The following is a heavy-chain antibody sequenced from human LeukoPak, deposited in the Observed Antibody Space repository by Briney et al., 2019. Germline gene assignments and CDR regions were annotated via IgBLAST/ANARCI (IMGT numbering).Heavy chain of an antibody. J-gene: IGHJ4*02. Sequence: SETLSLTCTVSGDSISTYYWSWIRQPAGKGLEWIGRIYISGRTNYNPSLESRVTVSLDTSKNQFSLKLRSVTAADTAVYYCARDPQTYHSGSGSYYMPHWGQGTLVTVSS. D-gene: IGHD3-10*01. CDR2: IYISGRT. V-gene: IGHV4-4*07. CDR1: GDSISTYY. CDR3: ARDPQTYHSGSGSYYMPH.